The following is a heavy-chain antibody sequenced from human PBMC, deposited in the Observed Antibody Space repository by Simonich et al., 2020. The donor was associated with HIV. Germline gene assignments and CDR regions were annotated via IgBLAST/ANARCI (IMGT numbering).Heavy chain of an antibody. D-gene: IGHD5-12*01. V-gene: IGHV5-51*03. CDR2: ISPGHSDT. CDR3: VRRGGYRGFDNAFDI. J-gene: IGHJ3*02. Sequence: EVQLVPSGAEVKKPGESLKISCQGSGYSFTNYWIAWVRALPGKGLAWWWNISPGHSDTKYSPSFQGLVTIAADKSISTAYLQWISLKAADTAMYYCVRRGGYRGFDNAFDIWGQGTMVTVSS. CDR1: GYSFTNYW.